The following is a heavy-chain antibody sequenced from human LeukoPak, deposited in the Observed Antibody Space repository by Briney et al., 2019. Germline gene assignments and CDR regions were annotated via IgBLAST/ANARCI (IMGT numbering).Heavy chain of an antibody. D-gene: IGHD2-15*01. CDR1: GYTFTSYG. Sequence: GASVKVSCKASGYTFTSYGISWVRQAPGQGLEWMGWISAYNGNTNYAQKLQGRVTMTTDTSTSTAYMELRSLRSDDTAVYYCARDLPYCSGGSCHDDAFDIWGQGAMVTVSS. J-gene: IGHJ3*02. V-gene: IGHV1-18*01. CDR2: ISAYNGNT. CDR3: ARDLPYCSGGSCHDDAFDI.